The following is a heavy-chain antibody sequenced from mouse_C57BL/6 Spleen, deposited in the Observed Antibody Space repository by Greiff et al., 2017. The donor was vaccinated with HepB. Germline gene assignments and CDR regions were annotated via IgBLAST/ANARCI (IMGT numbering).Heavy chain of an antibody. J-gene: IGHJ1*03. CDR2: IRSKSSNYAT. D-gene: IGHD2-3*01. CDR3: LRPYDGYYAHWYFDV. V-gene: IGHV10-3*01. CDR1: GFTFNTYA. Sequence: VQLVESGGGLVQPKGSLKLSCAASGFTFNTYAMHWVRQAPGKGLEWVARIRSKSSNYATYYADSVKDRFTISRDDSQSMLYLQMNNLKTEDTAMYYSLRPYDGYYAHWYFDVWGTGTTVTVSS.